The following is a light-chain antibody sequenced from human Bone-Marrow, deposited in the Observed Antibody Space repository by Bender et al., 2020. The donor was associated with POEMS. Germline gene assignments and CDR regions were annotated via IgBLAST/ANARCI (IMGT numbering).Light chain of an antibody. CDR1: SGSIASNS. Sequence: NFMLTQPHSVSESPGKTVTISCTRSSGSIASNSVQWYQQRPDSAPTIVIYEDNQRPSGVPDRFSGSIDSSSYSASLTISGLKTEDEADYYCPSFDITNVIFGGGTKLTVL. V-gene: IGLV6-57*03. J-gene: IGLJ2*01. CDR3: PSFDITNVI. CDR2: EDN.